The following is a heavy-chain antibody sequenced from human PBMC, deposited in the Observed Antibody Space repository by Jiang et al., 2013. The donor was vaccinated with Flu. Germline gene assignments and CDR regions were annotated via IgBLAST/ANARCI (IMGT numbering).Heavy chain of an antibody. Sequence: ELLKPSETLSLTCTVSGVPISSSSYYWGWIRQPPGKGLEWIGSVYYGGSTYYNPSLKSRVIISADTSKNQFSLKLSSVTAADTAVYFCARTVLHTAGDYWGQGTLVTVSS. CDR2: VYYGGST. CDR1: GVPISSSSYY. V-gene: IGHV4-39*01. CDR3: ARTVLHTAGDY. D-gene: IGHD5-18*01. J-gene: IGHJ4*02.